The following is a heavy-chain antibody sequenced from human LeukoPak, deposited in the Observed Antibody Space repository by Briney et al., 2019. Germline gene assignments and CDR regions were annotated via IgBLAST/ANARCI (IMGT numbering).Heavy chain of an antibody. V-gene: IGHV3-9*03. Sequence: PGRSLRLSCAASGFTFDDYAMHWVRQAPGKGLEWVSGISWNSGSIGYADSVKGRFTISRDNAKNSLYLQMNSLRAEDMALHYCAKSLSRYCSSTSCFGGFDYWGQGTLVTVSS. CDR2: ISWNSGSI. D-gene: IGHD2-2*01. J-gene: IGHJ4*02. CDR1: GFTFDDYA. CDR3: AKSLSRYCSSTSCFGGFDY.